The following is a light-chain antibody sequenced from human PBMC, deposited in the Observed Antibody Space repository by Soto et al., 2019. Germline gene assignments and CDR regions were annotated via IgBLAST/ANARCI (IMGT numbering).Light chain of an antibody. CDR1: QSVSSW. J-gene: IGKJ4*01. CDR3: QQSYSTLLT. CDR2: KAS. V-gene: IGKV1-5*03. Sequence: DIQMTQSPSTLSASVGDRVTITCRASQSVSSWLAWYQQKPGKAPKLLIYKASSLQSGVSSRFSGSGSGTEFTLTISSLQPDDFATYYCQQSYSTLLTFGGGTKVDIK.